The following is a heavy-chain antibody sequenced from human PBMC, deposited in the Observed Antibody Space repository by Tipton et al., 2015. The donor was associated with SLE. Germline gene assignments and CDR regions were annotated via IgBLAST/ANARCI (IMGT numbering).Heavy chain of an antibody. CDR3: ARIVAAAGTRYFDH. V-gene: IGHV4-34*01. CDR2: IYSSGST. J-gene: IGHJ4*02. CDR1: GGSFSGYY. D-gene: IGHD6-13*01. Sequence: TLSLTCAVYGGSFSGYYWSWIRQPPGKGLEWIGSIYSSGSTYYNPSLKSRVTISVDTSKSQFSLKLSSVTAADTAVYYCARIVAAAGTRYFDHWGQGTLVPVSS.